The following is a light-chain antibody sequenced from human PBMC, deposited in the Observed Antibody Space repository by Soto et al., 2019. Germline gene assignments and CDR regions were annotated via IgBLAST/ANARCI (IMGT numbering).Light chain of an antibody. J-gene: IGLJ1*01. V-gene: IGLV2-14*01. CDR3: SECTRSINYV. Sequence: QSALTQPASVSGSPGQSITISCTGTSTDYDFYKYVSWYQQHPGKAPKLMIYQVTNRPSGVSNRFSGSKTGTTASLTISGVQAEDEADYYCSECTRSINYVFGTGTKLTVL. CDR1: STDYDFYKY. CDR2: QVT.